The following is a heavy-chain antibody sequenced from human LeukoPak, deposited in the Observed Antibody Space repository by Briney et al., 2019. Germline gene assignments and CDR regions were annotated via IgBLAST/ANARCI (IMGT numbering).Heavy chain of an antibody. CDR3: ARGLSTIRY. CDR1: GGSINSSSYY. CDR2: INHSGST. V-gene: IGHV4-39*07. J-gene: IGHJ4*02. D-gene: IGHD1-1*01. Sequence: PSETLSLTCTVSGGSINSSSYYWGWIRQPPGKGLEWIGEINHSGSTNYNPSLKSRVTISVDTSKNQFSLKLSSVTAADTAVYYCARGLSTIRYWGQGTLVTVSS.